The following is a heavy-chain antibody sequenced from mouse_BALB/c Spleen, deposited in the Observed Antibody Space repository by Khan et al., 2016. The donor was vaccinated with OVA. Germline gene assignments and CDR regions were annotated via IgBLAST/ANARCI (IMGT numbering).Heavy chain of an antibody. Sequence: QVQLQQSGAELARPGASVNLSCKASGYTFTNYWIHWVRQRPGQGPEWIGSIFPGNDDTNYTQKFKGKATLTADKSCSTACMQIRTLASEDSAVYYCATHVHYAMDYWGQGTSVTVSS. J-gene: IGHJ4*01. CDR2: IFPGNDDT. CDR3: ATHVHYAMDY. CDR1: GYTFTNYW. V-gene: IGHV1-87*01.